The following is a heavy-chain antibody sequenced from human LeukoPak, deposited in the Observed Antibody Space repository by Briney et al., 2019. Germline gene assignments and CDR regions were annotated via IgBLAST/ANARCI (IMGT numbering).Heavy chain of an antibody. J-gene: IGHJ4*02. Sequence: SETLSLTCTASCGSTSCYNGSWLRQPAGKGLEWIGHIYTSGGTNYNPSLKSPVTMSVDTSMNQFSLKLNCLTAADTAVYYCARSAHGGSAGDFDYWGQGTLVTVSS. CDR2: IYTSGGT. D-gene: IGHD2-15*01. CDR1: CGSTSCYN. CDR3: ARSAHGGSAGDFDY. V-gene: IGHV4-4*07.